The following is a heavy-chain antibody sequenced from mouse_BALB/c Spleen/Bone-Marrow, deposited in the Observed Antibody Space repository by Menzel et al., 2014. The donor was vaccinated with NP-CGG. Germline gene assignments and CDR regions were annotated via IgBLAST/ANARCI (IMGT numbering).Heavy chain of an antibody. CDR1: GFTFTDYY. Sequence: EVKVVESGGGLVQPGGSLRLSCVPSGFTFTDYYMSWVRQPPGKALEWLGFIRNKANGYTTEYSASVKGRFTISRDNSQSILYLQMNTLRAEDSATYYCARDDYYAMDYWGQGTSVTVSS. V-gene: IGHV7-3*02. CDR3: ARDDYYAMDY. J-gene: IGHJ4*01. CDR2: IRNKANGYTT.